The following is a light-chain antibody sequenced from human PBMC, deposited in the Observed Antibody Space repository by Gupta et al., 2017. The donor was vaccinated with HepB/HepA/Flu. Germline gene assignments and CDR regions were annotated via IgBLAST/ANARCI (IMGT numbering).Light chain of an antibody. CDR1: QRVSTY. CDR2: GSS. V-gene: IGKV1-39*01. CDR3: QQSYSSLLT. Sequence: DIQMSESPSSRSASVGDRVTITCRASQRVSTYLNWYQQKPGKVPKLLIFGSSTLQGGVPSRFSCSGSGTDFTLTISSLQPEDFATYYCQQSYSSLLTFGGGTKVEV. J-gene: IGKJ4*01.